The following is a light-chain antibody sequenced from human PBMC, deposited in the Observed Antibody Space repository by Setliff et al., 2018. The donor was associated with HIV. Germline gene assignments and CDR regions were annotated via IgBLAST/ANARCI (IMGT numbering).Light chain of an antibody. CDR2: AVG. CDR1: SSDVGDYNY. Sequence: QSALTQPASVSGSPGQSITTSFTGTSSDVGDYNYVSWSQQHPGKAPKLIIYAVGTRPSGVSNRFSGSKSGNTASLTISGLQAEDDADYYCSSYTSSNTPYVFGTGTKVTVL. CDR3: SSYTSSNTPYV. J-gene: IGLJ1*01. V-gene: IGLV2-14*01.